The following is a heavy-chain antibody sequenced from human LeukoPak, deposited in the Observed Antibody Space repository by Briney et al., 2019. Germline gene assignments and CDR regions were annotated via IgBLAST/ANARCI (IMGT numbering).Heavy chain of an antibody. CDR1: GFTFSTYT. CDR3: AAHSGWTDY. CDR2: IKSKTDAGTT. Sequence: GGSLRLSCAASGFTFSTYTMNWVRQAPGKGLEWVGRIKSKTDAGTTDYAAPVKDRFTISRDDSKNTLYLQMNSLKTEDTAVYYCAAHSGWTDYWGQGTVVTVSS. D-gene: IGHD6-19*01. V-gene: IGHV3-15*01. J-gene: IGHJ4*02.